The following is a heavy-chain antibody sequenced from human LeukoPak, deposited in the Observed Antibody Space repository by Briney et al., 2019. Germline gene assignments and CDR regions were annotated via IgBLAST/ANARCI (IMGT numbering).Heavy chain of an antibody. J-gene: IGHJ4*02. D-gene: IGHD3-9*01. V-gene: IGHV3-23*01. CDR1: GFTFSNAW. Sequence: GGSLRLSCAASGFTFSNAWMYWVRQAPGKGLEWVSAISGSGGTTYNADSVKGRFTISRDNSKNTLYLQLNSLRAEDTAVYYCAKGAGNFDWSYHDYWGQGTLVTVSS. CDR3: AKGAGNFDWSYHDY. CDR2: ISGSGGTT.